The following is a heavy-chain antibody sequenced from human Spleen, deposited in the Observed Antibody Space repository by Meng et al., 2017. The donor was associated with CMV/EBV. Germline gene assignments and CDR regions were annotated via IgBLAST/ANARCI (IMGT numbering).Heavy chain of an antibody. CDR1: GYTFSDYY. V-gene: IGHV1-2*02. CDR2: INPNSGAT. Sequence: ASVKVCKASGYTFSDYYIHWVRQAPGQGFEWMGWINPNSGATNYARKFQGRVTMTSDTSINTVYMELRRLRSDDTAVYYCARIPWSGYFSRYFDYWGQGTVVTVSS. CDR3: ARIPWSGYFSRYFDY. J-gene: IGHJ4*02. D-gene: IGHD3-3*01.